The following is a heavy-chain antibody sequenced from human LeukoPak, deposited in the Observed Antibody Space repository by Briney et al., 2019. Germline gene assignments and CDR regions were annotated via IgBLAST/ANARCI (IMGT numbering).Heavy chain of an antibody. J-gene: IGHJ4*02. D-gene: IGHD3-22*01. CDR3: ARGSGGHYYDSSGYDPDY. CDR1: GFTFSSYS. V-gene: IGHV3-21*01. Sequence: GGSLRLSCAASGFTFSSYSMNWVRQAPGKGLEWVSSISSSSSYIYYADSVKGRFTISRDNAKNTLYLQMNSLRAEDTAVYYCARGSGGHYYDSSGYDPDYWGQGTLVTVSS. CDR2: ISSSSSYI.